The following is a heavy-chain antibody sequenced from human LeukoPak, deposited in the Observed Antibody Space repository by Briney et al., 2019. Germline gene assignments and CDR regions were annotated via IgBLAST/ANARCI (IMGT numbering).Heavy chain of an antibody. V-gene: IGHV1-46*01. CDR3: ARDIHQLVPVSLPDY. CDR1: GDTFTSDY. Sequence: ASVKVSCTASGDTFTSDYMHWGRHSPRQGLEWVGIMNPSGGRTNYAQKFQGRVTMTRDTSTSTVHMELSSLRSEDTAVYYCARDIHQLVPVSLPDYWGQGTLVTVSS. D-gene: IGHD1-1*01. J-gene: IGHJ4*02. CDR2: MNPSGGRT.